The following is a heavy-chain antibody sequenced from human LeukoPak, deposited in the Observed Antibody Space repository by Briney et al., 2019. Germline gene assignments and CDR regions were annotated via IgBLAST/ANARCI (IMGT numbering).Heavy chain of an antibody. J-gene: IGHJ6*02. D-gene: IGHD1-20*01. CDR2: ISGSGGST. Sequence: GSLRLSCAASGFTFSSYAMSWVRQAPGKGLEWVSAISGSGGSTYYADSVKGRFTISRDNSKNTLYLQMNSLRAEDTAVYYCAKDQDNWNDEDNYYYGMDVWGQGTTVTVSS. CDR1: GFTFSSYA. V-gene: IGHV3-23*01. CDR3: AKDQDNWNDEDNYYYGMDV.